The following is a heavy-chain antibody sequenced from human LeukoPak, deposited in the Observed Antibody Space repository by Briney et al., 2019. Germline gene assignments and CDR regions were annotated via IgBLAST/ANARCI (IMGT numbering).Heavy chain of an antibody. J-gene: IGHJ6*02. Sequence: ASVKVSCKASGGTFSGYAISWVRQAPGQGLEWMGRIIPILGIANYAQKFQGRVTITADKSTSTAYMELSSLRSEDTAVYYCAREIAAADPYYYYGMDVWGQGTTVTVSS. CDR2: IIPILGIA. V-gene: IGHV1-69*04. CDR1: GGTFSGYA. D-gene: IGHD6-13*01. CDR3: AREIAAADPYYYYGMDV.